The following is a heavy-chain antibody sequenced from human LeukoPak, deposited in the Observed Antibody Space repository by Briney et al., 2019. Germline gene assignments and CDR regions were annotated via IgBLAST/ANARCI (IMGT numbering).Heavy chain of an antibody. Sequence: PSETLSLTCTVSGGSIGNYHWSWIRQPAGKGLEWIAQIHSSGSTNYNPPLKSRVRMSIDTTEDQVSLTIRSVTAADTAFYYCARRDITSGWSFDYWGQGILVTVSS. CDR2: IHSSGST. CDR3: ARRDITSGWSFDY. J-gene: IGHJ4*02. V-gene: IGHV4-4*07. CDR1: GGSIGNYH. D-gene: IGHD6-19*01.